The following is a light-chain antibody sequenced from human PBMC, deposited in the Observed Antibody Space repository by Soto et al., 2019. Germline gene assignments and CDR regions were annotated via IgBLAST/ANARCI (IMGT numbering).Light chain of an antibody. CDR3: QQYYITPLT. CDR2: WAS. J-gene: IGKJ4*01. Sequence: DIVMTQSPDSLAVSLGERATINCKSSQSVLYSSNNQNYLAWYQQKPRQPPKLLIYWASTRESGVPDRFSGSGSGTDFTLTIRSLQAEDVAVYYCQQYYITPLTFGGGTKVEIK. CDR1: QSVLYSSNNQNY. V-gene: IGKV4-1*01.